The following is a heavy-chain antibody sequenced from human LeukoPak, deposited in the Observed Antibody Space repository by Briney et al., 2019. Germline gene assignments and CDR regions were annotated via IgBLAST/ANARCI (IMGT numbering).Heavy chain of an antibody. CDR2: IHSGGTT. V-gene: IGHV4-39*01. Sequence: SETLSLTCTVSGGSISGDTYYWGWVRQPPGKGLEWIGTIHSGGTTYYNPSLKSRVIMSVDASKNQISLRLTSASATDTAMYYCAKPTGSKGWFGTCGQGTLVTVSS. D-gene: IGHD4-17*01. J-gene: IGHJ5*01. CDR3: AKPTGSKGWFGT. CDR1: GGSISGDTYY.